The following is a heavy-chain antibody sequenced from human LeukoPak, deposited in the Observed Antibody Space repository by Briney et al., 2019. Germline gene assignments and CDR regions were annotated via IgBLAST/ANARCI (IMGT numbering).Heavy chain of an antibody. D-gene: IGHD4-23*01. J-gene: IGHJ4*02. CDR1: GFTFSSYG. V-gene: IGHV3-30*18. Sequence: GGSPRLSCAASGFTFSSYGMHWVRQAPGKGLEWVAVISYDGSNKYYADSVKGRFTISRDNSKNTLYLQMNSLRAEDTAVYYCAKDLGNGGNFDYWGQGTLVTVSS. CDR2: ISYDGSNK. CDR3: AKDLGNGGNFDY.